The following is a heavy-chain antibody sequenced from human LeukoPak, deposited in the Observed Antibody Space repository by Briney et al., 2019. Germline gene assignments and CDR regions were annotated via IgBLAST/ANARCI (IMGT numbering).Heavy chain of an antibody. V-gene: IGHV4-59*12. CDR1: GGSISSYY. J-gene: IGHJ6*03. CDR2: IYYSGST. CDR3: ARVKDPGGYYYYYYMDV. D-gene: IGHD3-16*01. Sequence: SETLSLTCRVSGGSISSYYWSWIRQPPGKGLEWIGYIYYSGSTNYNPSLKSRVTISVDTSKNQFSLKLSSVTAADTAMYYCARVKDPGGYYYYYYMDVWGKGTTVTVSS.